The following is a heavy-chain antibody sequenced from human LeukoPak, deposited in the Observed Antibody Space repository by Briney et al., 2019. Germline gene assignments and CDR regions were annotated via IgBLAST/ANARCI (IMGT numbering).Heavy chain of an antibody. CDR3: AKDLGVEVAGVFDY. Sequence: PGGSLRLSCAASGFTFSSYAMSWVRQAPGKGLEWVSGMSGRGGSTYYADSVKGRFTISRDSSKSTLYLHMHSLRAEDMAVYYCAKDLGVEVAGVFDYWGQGTLVTVSS. J-gene: IGHJ4*02. CDR1: GFTFSSYA. CDR2: MSGRGGST. D-gene: IGHD6-19*01. V-gene: IGHV3-23*01.